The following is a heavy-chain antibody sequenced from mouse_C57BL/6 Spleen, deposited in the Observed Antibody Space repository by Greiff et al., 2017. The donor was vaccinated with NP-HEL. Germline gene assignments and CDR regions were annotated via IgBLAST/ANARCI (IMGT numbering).Heavy chain of an antibody. Sequence: QVQLKQSGPGLVQPSQCLSITCTVSGFSLTSYGVHWVRQSPGKGLEWLGAIWSGGSTDYNAAFITRLSTIKDNTSSQVFCKMNSLQADDTAIYYCARNPNNLAMDYWGQGTSVTVSS. CDR2: IWSGGST. CDR1: GFSLTSYG. V-gene: IGHV2-2*01. D-gene: IGHD1-3*01. CDR3: ARNPNNLAMDY. J-gene: IGHJ4*01.